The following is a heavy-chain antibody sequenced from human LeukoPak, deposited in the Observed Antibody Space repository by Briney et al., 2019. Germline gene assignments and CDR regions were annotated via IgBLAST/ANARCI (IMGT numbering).Heavy chain of an antibody. Sequence: ASVKVSRKASGGTFSSYAISWVRQAPGQGLEWMGGIIPIFGTANYAQKLQGRVTMTTDTSTSTAYMELRSLRSDDTAVYYCARDRRGYYDSSGYYFSSEDAFDIWGQGTMVTVSS. CDR3: ARDRRGYYDSSGYYFSSEDAFDI. J-gene: IGHJ3*02. CDR2: IIPIFGTA. CDR1: GGTFSSYA. V-gene: IGHV1-69*05. D-gene: IGHD3-22*01.